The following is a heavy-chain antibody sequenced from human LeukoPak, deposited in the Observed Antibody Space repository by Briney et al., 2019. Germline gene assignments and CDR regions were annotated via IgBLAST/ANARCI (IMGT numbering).Heavy chain of an antibody. Sequence: GGSLRLSCAASGFTVSSNYMSWVRQAPGKGLEWVSVIYSGGSTYYADSVKGRFTISGDNSKNTLYLQMNSLRAEDTAVYYCARWGAAAGSFDYWGQGTLVTVSS. J-gene: IGHJ4*02. D-gene: IGHD6-13*01. CDR3: ARWGAAAGSFDY. CDR2: IYSGGST. V-gene: IGHV3-53*01. CDR1: GFTVSSNY.